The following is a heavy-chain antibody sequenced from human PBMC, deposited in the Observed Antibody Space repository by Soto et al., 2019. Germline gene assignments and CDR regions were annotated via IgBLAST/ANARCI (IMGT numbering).Heavy chain of an antibody. Sequence: EVQVLASGGGLVQPGGSLRLSCAASGFTFNNYAMSWVRQTPEKGLEWVSAISGCGSSTYYADSVRGRFTISRDNFKXXXXXXXXXXXXXXXXXXXXXXXXXXXXXXXRFYFWGPGTLVTVSS. CDR2: ISGCGSST. J-gene: IGHJ4*02. CDR3: XXXXXXXXXXXRFYF. CDR1: GFTFNNYA. V-gene: IGHV3-23*01.